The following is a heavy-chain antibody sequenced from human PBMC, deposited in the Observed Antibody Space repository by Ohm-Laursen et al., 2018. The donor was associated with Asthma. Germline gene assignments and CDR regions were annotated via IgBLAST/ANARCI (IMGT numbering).Heavy chain of an antibody. CDR3: ARERRSVVPAAYYYYYYGMDV. CDR2: IIPIFGTA. D-gene: IGHD2-2*01. V-gene: IGHV1-69*13. CDR1: GGTFSSYA. J-gene: IGHJ6*02. Sequence: SVKVSCKASGGTFSSYAISWARQAPGQGLEWMGGIIPIFGTANYAQKFQGRVTITADESTSTAYMELSSLRSEDTAVYYCARERRSVVPAAYYYYYYGMDVWGQGTTVTVSS.